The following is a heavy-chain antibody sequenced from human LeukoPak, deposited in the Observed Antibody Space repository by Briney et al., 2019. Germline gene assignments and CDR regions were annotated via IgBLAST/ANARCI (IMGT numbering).Heavy chain of an antibody. J-gene: IGHJ4*02. V-gene: IGHV4-61*09. CDR2: VYTSGST. D-gene: IGHD3-10*01. CDR3: ARASGIEDY. Sequence: SETLSLTCTVSGVSITSGGYYWMWIRQPAGKGLEWTGHVYTSGSTKYNPSLKTPVSIDTSKNHFSLKVDSVTAADTAVYYCARASGIEDYWGQGTLVIVSS. CDR1: GVSITSGGYY.